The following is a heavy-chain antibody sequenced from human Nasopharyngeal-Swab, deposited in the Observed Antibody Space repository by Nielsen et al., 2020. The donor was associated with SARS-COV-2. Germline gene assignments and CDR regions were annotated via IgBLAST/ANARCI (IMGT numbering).Heavy chain of an antibody. CDR2: IIPIFGTA. D-gene: IGHD2-15*01. CDR3: ARDGGYCSGGSCYPYYFDY. V-gene: IGHV1-69*13. J-gene: IGHJ4*02. CDR1: GGTFSSYA. Sequence: SVKVSCKASGGTFSSYAISWVRQAPGQGLEWMGGIIPIFGTANYAQKFQGRVTITADESTSTAYMELSSLRSEDTAVYYCARDGGYCSGGSCYPYYFDYWGQGTLVTVSS.